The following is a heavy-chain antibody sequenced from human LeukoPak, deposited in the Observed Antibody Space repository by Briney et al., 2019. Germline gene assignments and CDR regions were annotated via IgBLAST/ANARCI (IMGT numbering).Heavy chain of an antibody. D-gene: IGHD2-15*01. V-gene: IGHV3-23*01. Sequence: QPGGSLRLSCAASGFTFSSYAMSWVRQAPGKGLEWVSGVSGSGGSTVYTDSVKGRFTISRDNSKNTLYLQMNSLRAEDTAVYYCAKDLRWVVAATGGNWFDPWGQGTLVTVSS. CDR3: AKDLRWVVAATGGNWFDP. CDR1: GFTFSSYA. J-gene: IGHJ5*02. CDR2: VSGSGGST.